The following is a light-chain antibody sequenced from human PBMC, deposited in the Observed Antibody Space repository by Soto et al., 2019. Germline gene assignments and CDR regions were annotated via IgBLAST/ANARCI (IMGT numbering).Light chain of an antibody. V-gene: IGKV3-20*01. Sequence: EMVLTQSPGTLSLSPGERATLSCRASQSVSSSYFAWYQQKPGQAPRLLIYGESSRATGIPDRFSGSGSGTDFTLTISRLEPEDFAVYYCQQYGSSPQSTFGQGTKLEIK. J-gene: IGKJ2*01. CDR3: QQYGSSPQST. CDR1: QSVSSSY. CDR2: GES.